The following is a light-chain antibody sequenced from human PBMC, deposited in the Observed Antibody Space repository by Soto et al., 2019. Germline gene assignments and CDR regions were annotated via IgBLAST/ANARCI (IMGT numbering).Light chain of an antibody. CDR1: QSVSSKY. CDR3: QQYGSSLFT. CDR2: GTS. J-gene: IGKJ3*01. Sequence: DIVLTQSPGTLSLSPGERATLSCRASQSVSSKYLAWYQQKPGQPPRVLIYGTSIRATGIPERFSGGGSGTDFTLTITRLESEDFAVYYCQQYGSSLFTFGPVTKVDF. V-gene: IGKV3-20*01.